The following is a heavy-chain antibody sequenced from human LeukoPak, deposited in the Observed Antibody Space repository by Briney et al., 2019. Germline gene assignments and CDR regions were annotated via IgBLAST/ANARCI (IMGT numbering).Heavy chain of an antibody. J-gene: IGHJ4*02. Sequence: GGSLRLSCAASGFTFSSYEMNWVRQAPGKGLEWVPYISSSGSTIYYADSVKGRFTISRDNAKNSLYLQMNSLRAEDTAVYYCASENTAMALYYFDYWGQGTLVTVSS. CDR2: ISSSGSTI. CDR3: ASENTAMALYYFDY. V-gene: IGHV3-48*03. CDR1: GFTFSSYE. D-gene: IGHD5-18*01.